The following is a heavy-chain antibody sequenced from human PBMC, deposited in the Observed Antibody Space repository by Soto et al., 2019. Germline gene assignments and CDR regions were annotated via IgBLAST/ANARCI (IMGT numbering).Heavy chain of an antibody. Sequence: PSETLSLTCTVSGGSISSSSYYWGWIGQRPGKGLEGVGSIYDSGSTYDNPALKRRVTISVDTSKNQFSLKLSSVTAAHPAVYYCAGGGAAGKGPYYYYGIDVWGQGTPVTVSS. CDR2: IYDSGST. D-gene: IGHD6-13*01. V-gene: IGHV4-39*01. CDR1: GGSISSSSYY. J-gene: IGHJ6*02. CDR3: AGGGAAGKGPYYYYGIDV.